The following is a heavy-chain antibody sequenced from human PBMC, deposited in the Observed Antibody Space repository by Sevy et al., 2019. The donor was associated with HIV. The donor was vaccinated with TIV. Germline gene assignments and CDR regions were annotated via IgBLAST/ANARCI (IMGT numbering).Heavy chain of an antibody. D-gene: IGHD5-12*01. V-gene: IGHV3-15*01. CDR3: ITDPAYRGYDEEVINYYFYGMDV. Sequence: GGSLRLSCTASGFTFSSAWMSWVRQAPGKGLEWVGRIKSEFDGGAIDYAAPVKGRFSISREDSKNTVYLQMNSRKTEDTDVYYCITDPAYRGYDEEVINYYFYGMDVWGQGTTVTVSS. CDR1: GFTFSSAW. CDR2: IKSEFDGGAI. J-gene: IGHJ6*02.